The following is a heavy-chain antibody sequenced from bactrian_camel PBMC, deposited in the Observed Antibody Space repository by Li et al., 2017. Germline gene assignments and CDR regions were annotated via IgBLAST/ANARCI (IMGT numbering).Heavy chain of an antibody. J-gene: IGHJ4*01. D-gene: IGHD5*01. V-gene: IGHV3S40*01. CDR2: ITSAGSNT. Sequence: VQLVESGGGLVQPGGSLRLSCAASGFAISIYNMMWARQAPGKGLECVSTITSAGSNTYYADSVKGRFTITRDNAKNTVYLQMNSLKPEDTAMYYCAAARTYASCLKGGSGNYWGRGTQVTVS. CDR3: AAARTYASCLKGGSGNY. CDR1: GFAISIYN.